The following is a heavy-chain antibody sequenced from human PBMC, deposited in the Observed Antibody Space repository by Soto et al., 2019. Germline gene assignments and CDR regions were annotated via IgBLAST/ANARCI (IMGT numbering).Heavy chain of an antibody. CDR2: MYYSGST. CDR1: GGSVSSGRNY. V-gene: IGHV4-61*01. D-gene: IGHD2-21*02. CDR3: ARGSHCGGDCYSGYYYYYGMDV. J-gene: IGHJ6*02. Sequence: SETLSLTCTVSGGSVSSGRNYWNWIRQPPGKGLEWIGYMYYSGSTNYNPSLKSRVTISVDTSKNQFSLKLTSVTAADTAVYYCARGSHCGGDCYSGYYYYYGMDVWGQGTTVTVSS.